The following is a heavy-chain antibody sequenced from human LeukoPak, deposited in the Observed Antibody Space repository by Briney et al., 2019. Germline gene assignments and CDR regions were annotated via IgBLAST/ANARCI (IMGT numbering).Heavy chain of an antibody. D-gene: IGHD3-3*01. CDR3: ASLPETYYDCWSGYANSFDY. CDR1: GFTFSRYA. V-gene: IGHV3-30-3*01. CDR2: ISYDGSNK. Sequence: GGSLRLSCAASGFTFSRYAMHWVPQAPGGGLEWVAVISYDGSNKYYADSVKGRFTISRDNSKNTLYLKMNSLRAEDTAVYYCASLPETYYDCWSGYANSFDYWGQGTLVTVSS. J-gene: IGHJ4*02.